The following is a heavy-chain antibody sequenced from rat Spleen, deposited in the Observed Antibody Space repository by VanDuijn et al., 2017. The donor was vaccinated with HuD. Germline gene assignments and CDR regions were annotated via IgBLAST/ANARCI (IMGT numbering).Heavy chain of an antibody. V-gene: IGHV5-22*01. CDR1: GFTFSDYY. Sequence: EVQLVESDGGLVQPGRSLKLSCAASGFTFSDYYMAWVRQAPKKGLEWVASISYEGTNTYYGDSVRGRFTISRDNAKSTLYLQMNSLRSEDTATYYCARGYVMDAWGQGASVTVSS. CDR3: ARGYVMDA. J-gene: IGHJ4*01. CDR2: ISYEGTNT.